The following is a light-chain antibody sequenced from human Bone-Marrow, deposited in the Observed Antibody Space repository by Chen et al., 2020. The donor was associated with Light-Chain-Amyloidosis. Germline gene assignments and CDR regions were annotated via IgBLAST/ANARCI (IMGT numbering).Light chain of an antibody. CDR3: QVWDRSSDRPV. CDR2: DDS. V-gene: IGLV3-21*02. J-gene: IGLJ3*02. Sequence: SYVLTQPSSVSVAPGQTATIACGGNNIGSKSVHWYQQTPGQAPILVVYDDSYRPSGIPERLSGSNSGNTATLTISRVEAGDEADYYCQVWDRSSDRPVFGGGTKLTVL. CDR1: NIGSKS.